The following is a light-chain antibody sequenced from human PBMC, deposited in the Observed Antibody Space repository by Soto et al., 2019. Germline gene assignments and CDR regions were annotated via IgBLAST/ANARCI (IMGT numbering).Light chain of an antibody. Sequence: EIVLTQSPGTLSLSPGEGATLACRASQSISSSYLAWYQQKPGQAPRLLIYGASSRATGIPDRFRGSGSGTDFTLTISRLEPEDFSVYYCQQYGTSPELPFGGGTKVEI. CDR3: QQYGTSPELP. CDR2: GAS. CDR1: QSISSSY. J-gene: IGKJ4*01. V-gene: IGKV3-20*01.